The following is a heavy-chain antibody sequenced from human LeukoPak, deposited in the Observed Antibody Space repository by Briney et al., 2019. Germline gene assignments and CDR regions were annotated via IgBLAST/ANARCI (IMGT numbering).Heavy chain of an antibody. Sequence: GGSLRLSCAASGFTFSDYYMSWIRQAPGKGLEWISYISDSNTTIYYADSVKGRFTISRDNAKNSLYLQMNSLRAEDTAVYYCARDPGFYYYYYMDVWGKGTTVTVSS. CDR2: ISDSNTTI. V-gene: IGHV3-11*04. CDR1: GFTFSDYY. CDR3: ARDPGFYYYYYMDV. J-gene: IGHJ6*03.